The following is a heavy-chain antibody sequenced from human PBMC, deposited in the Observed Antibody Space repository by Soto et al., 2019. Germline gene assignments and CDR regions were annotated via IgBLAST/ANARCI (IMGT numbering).Heavy chain of an antibody. Sequence: GASVKVSCKASGGTFSSYAISWVRQAPGQGLEWMGGIIPIFGTANYAQKFQGRVTITADKSTSTAYMELSSLRSEDTAVYYCARGEAYDFWSGSPGDLYYYYYGMDVWGQGTTVTVSS. D-gene: IGHD3-3*01. V-gene: IGHV1-69*06. CDR2: IIPIFGTA. J-gene: IGHJ6*02. CDR3: ARGEAYDFWSGSPGDLYYYYYGMDV. CDR1: GGTFSSYA.